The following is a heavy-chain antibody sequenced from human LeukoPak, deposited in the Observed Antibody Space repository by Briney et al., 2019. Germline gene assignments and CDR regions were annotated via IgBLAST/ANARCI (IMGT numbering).Heavy chain of an antibody. CDR3: AREAAAGNDAFDI. Sequence: SETLSLTCTVSGGSISSSSYYWGWIRQPPGKGLEWIGYIYYSGSTNYNPSLKSRVTISVDTSKNQFSLKLSSVTAADTAVYYCAREAAAGNDAFDIWGQGTMVTVSS. D-gene: IGHD6-13*01. CDR1: GGSISSSSYY. J-gene: IGHJ3*02. V-gene: IGHV4-61*05. CDR2: IYYSGST.